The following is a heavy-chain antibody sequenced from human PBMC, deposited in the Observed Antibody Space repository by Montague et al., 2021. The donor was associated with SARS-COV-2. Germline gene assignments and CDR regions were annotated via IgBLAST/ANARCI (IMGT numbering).Heavy chain of an antibody. D-gene: IGHD6-13*01. V-gene: IGHV4-4*02. CDR1: GASISNALW. CDR3: TSHPVWQQLIT. Sequence: SETLSLTCAASGASISNALWWSWVRQPPGKGLEWIAEIHHSAGSNYNPSLTSRVTISLDYSKNQLSLMLSTFTAADTAKYYCTSHPVWQQLITWGQGTLVSVSS. J-gene: IGHJ4*02. CDR2: IHHSAGS.